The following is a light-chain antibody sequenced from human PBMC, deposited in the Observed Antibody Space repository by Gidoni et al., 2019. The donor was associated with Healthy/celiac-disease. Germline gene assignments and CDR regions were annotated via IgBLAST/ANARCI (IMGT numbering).Light chain of an antibody. Sequence: DIVLTQSPDTLSLSPGERATLSCRASQSVSSDLAWYQQKPGQAPRLLLYEASTRATGIPARFSGSGSGTDFTLTISSIEPEDFAVYYCQQRSNWPPWTFGQGTKVEIK. CDR1: QSVSSD. CDR2: EAS. CDR3: QQRSNWPPWT. J-gene: IGKJ1*01. V-gene: IGKV3-11*01.